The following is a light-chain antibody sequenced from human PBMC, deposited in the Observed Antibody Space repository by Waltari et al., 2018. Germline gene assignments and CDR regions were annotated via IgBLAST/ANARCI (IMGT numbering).Light chain of an antibody. V-gene: IGLV3-21*02. CDR1: NLGSRS. Sequence: SSVLTQAPSGSVAPGPTATVPLGGDNLGSRSVQWYQQKPGRAPVLVVYLDSGRPSGIPRRFSGSKSGNAATLTISRVEAGDAADYCCHVWDANTVMFGGGTKLTVL. CDR2: LDS. J-gene: IGLJ3*02. CDR3: HVWDANTVM.